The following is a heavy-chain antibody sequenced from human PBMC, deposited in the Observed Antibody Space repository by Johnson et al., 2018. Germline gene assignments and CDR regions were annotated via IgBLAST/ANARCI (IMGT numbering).Heavy chain of an antibody. CDR1: FTFSSNY. D-gene: IGHD3-10*01. CDR2: ISYDGSNK. V-gene: IGHV3-30*12. CDR3: ARDLLWFGELYGHDAFDI. Sequence: FTFSSNYMSWVRESPGKGLECVAVISYDGSNKYYADSVKGRFTISRDNAKNSLYLQMNSLRAEDTAVYYCARDLLWFGELYGHDAFDIWGQGTMVTVSS. J-gene: IGHJ3*02.